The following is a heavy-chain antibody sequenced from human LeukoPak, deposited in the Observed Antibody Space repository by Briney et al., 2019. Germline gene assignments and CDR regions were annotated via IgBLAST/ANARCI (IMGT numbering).Heavy chain of an antibody. CDR2: IKGDGSEK. J-gene: IGHJ4*02. Sequence: GGSLRLSCAASGFTFSTYWMNWVRQAPGKGLEWVAKIKGDGSEKYYVDSVKGRFTISRDNAKNSLYLQMNSLRAEDTALYYCATEDVGDSFFDYWGQGTLVTVSS. D-gene: IGHD3-10*01. CDR1: GFTFSTYW. CDR3: ATEDVGDSFFDY. V-gene: IGHV3-7*01.